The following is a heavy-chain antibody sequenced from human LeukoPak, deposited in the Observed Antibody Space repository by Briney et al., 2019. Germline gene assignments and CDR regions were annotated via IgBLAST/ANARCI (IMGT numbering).Heavy chain of an antibody. CDR3: ARVTTVTGYYYYYYMDV. D-gene: IGHD4-17*01. J-gene: IGHJ6*03. Sequence: SETLSLTCTVSGGSISSYYWSWIRQPPGKGLEWIGYIYYSGNTNYNPSLKSRVTISVDTSKNQFSLKLSSVTAADTAVYYCARVTTVTGYYYYYYMDVWGKGTTVTVSS. CDR2: IYYSGNT. CDR1: GGSISSYY. V-gene: IGHV4-59*01.